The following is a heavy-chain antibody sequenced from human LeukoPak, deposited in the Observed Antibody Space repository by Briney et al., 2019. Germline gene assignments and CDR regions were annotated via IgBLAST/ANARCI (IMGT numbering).Heavy chain of an antibody. J-gene: IGHJ4*02. CDR3: ARVSPSWTGSYYSDYFDY. V-gene: IGHV3-23*01. CDR2: ISGSGGST. CDR1: GFTFSSYA. Sequence: HPGGSLRLSCAASGFTFSSYAMSWVRQAPGEGLEWVSAISGSGGSTYYADSVKGRFTISRDNSKNTLYLQMNSLRAEDTAVYYCARVSPSWTGSYYSDYFDYWGQGTLVTVSS. D-gene: IGHD1-26*01.